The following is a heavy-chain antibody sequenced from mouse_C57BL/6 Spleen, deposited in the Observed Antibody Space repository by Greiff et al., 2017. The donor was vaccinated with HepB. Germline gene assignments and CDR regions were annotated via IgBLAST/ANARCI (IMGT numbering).Heavy chain of an antibody. Sequence: VQLQQSGPELVKPGASVKISCKASGYSFTGYYMNWVKQSPEKSLEWIGEINPSTGGTTYNQKFKAKATLTVDKSSSTAYMQLKSLTSEDSAVYYCARWGGIRVDYWGQGTTLTVSS. J-gene: IGHJ2*01. CDR2: INPSTGGT. V-gene: IGHV1-42*01. CDR1: GYSFTGYY. CDR3: ARWGGIRVDY.